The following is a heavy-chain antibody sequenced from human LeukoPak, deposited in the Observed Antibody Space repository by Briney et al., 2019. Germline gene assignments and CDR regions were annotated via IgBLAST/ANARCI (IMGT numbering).Heavy chain of an antibody. D-gene: IGHD5-24*01. CDR3: AKDVSDDNYYFDY. CDR2: ISYDGSNK. Sequence: GGSLRLSCAASGFTFSSYGMHWVRQAPGKGLEWVAVISYDGSNKYYADSVKGRFTISRDNSKNTLYLQMNSLRAEDTAVYYCAKDVSDDNYYFDYWGQGTLVTVFS. V-gene: IGHV3-30*18. CDR1: GFTFSSYG. J-gene: IGHJ4*02.